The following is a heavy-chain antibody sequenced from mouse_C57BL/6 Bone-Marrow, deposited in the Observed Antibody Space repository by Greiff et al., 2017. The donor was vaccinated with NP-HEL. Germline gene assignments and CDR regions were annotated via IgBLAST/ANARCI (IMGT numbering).Heavy chain of an antibody. CDR3: ARHGEGITTRFDY. J-gene: IGHJ2*01. Sequence: EVKVVESGGGLVKPGGSLKLSCAASGFTFSSYTMSWVRQTPEKRLEWVATISGGGGNTYYPDSVKGRFTISRDNAKNTLYLQMSSLRSEDTALYYCARHGEGITTRFDYWGQGTTLTVSS. CDR2: ISGGGGNT. CDR1: GFTFSSYT. V-gene: IGHV5-9*01. D-gene: IGHD1-1*01.